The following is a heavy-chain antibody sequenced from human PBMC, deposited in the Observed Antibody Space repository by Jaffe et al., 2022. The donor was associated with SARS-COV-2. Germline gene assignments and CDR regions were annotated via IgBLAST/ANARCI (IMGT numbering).Heavy chain of an antibody. CDR1: GFTFSRHA. CDR2: ISGSGDST. CDR3: AKSGPSFYYYVMDV. Sequence: EVQMLESGGGLVQPGGSLRLSCAASGFTFSRHAMNWVRQAPGKGLEWVSAISGSGDSTYYADSVKGRFTISRDNSKNTLNLQMNSLRAEDTAVYYCAKSGPSFYYYVMDVWGQGTTVIVSS. V-gene: IGHV3-23*01. J-gene: IGHJ6*02.